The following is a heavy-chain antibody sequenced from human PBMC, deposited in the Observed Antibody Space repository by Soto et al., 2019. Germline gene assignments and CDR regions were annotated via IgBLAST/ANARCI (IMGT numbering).Heavy chain of an antibody. J-gene: IGHJ6*02. V-gene: IGHV3-30-3*01. CDR3: ARAGGYYYHYYYGMDV. Sequence: GGSLRLSCAASGFTFSSYAMHWVRQAPGKGLEWVAAISYDGSNKYYADSVKGRFTISRDNSKNTLYLQMNSLRAEDTAVYYCARAGGYYYHYYYGMDVWGQGTTVTVSS. D-gene: IGHD3-22*01. CDR2: ISYDGSNK. CDR1: GFTFSSYA.